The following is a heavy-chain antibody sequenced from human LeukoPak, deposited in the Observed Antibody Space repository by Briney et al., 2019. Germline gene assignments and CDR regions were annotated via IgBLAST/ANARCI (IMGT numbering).Heavy chain of an antibody. Sequence: SETLSLTCIVSGGSISRGSYYWNWIRQPAGKGLEWLGRIYNSGSTNYNPSLKSRVTISTDMSKNQVSLKLSSVTAADTAVYYCARQTFGVLYFDSWGQGSPVIVSS. CDR2: IYNSGST. CDR3: ARQTFGVLYFDS. V-gene: IGHV4-61*02. D-gene: IGHD3-10*01. J-gene: IGHJ4*02. CDR1: GGSISRGSYY.